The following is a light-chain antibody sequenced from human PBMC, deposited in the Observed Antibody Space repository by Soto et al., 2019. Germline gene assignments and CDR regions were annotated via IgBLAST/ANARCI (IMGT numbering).Light chain of an antibody. Sequence: EIVLTQSPATLSLSPGERATLSCRASQSVSSYLAWYQQKPGQAPRLLIYVASNRATVIPARFTGSGSGTDFALTISSLEPEDFAVYYCQQRSNWPSTFGQGTKVEIK. V-gene: IGKV3-11*01. CDR1: QSVSSY. CDR2: VAS. J-gene: IGKJ1*01. CDR3: QQRSNWPST.